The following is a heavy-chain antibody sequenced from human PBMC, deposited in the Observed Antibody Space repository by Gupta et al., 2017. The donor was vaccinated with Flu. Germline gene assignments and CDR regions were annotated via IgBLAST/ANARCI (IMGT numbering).Heavy chain of an antibody. D-gene: IGHD4-17*01. CDR3: ARSGDYFDS. CDR2: VYYVGST. J-gene: IGHJ4*02. V-gene: IGHV4-39*01. CDR1: GGSIVSSDYY. Sequence: QLQLQESGPGLVKPSETLSLTCTVSGGSIVSSDYYLSWIRQPPGKGLEYIGSVYYVGSTYYNLFLESRVTISIDTSKNQFSLKLISVTAADTALYYCARSGDYFDSWGQGALVTVSS.